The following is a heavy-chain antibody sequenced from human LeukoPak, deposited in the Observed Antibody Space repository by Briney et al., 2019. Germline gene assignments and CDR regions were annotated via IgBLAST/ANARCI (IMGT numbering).Heavy chain of an antibody. V-gene: IGHV3-53*01. D-gene: IGHD3-10*01. CDR1: GFTVSSNY. Sequence: GGSLRLSCAASGFTVSSNYMSWVRQAPGKGLEWVSVIYSGGSTYYADSVKGRFTISRDNSKNTLYLQMSSLRAEDTAVYYCAREKLLWFGEVLPYGMDVWGQGTTVTVSS. CDR3: AREKLLWFGEVLPYGMDV. CDR2: IYSGGST. J-gene: IGHJ6*02.